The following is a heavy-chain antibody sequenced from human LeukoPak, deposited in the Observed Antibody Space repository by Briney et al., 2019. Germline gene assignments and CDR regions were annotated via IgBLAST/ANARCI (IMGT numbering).Heavy chain of an antibody. Sequence: LEALSLTCTVSGGSMRSNYWSLTRQPPGKGLEWIGNIYYSGSTNYNPSLKSRVTISIDPSKNQFSLKLSSVTAADTAIYYCVKDNGRWFDPWGQGTLVIVSS. D-gene: IGHD1-26*01. CDR3: VKDNGRWFDP. CDR1: GGSMRSNY. V-gene: IGHV4-59*01. J-gene: IGHJ5*02. CDR2: IYYSGST.